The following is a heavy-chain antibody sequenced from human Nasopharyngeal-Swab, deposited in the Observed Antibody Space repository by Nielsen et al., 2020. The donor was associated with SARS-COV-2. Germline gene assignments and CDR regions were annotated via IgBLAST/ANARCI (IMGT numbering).Heavy chain of an antibody. J-gene: IGHJ4*02. Sequence: WIRQPPGKGLEWVSYISSSDSTTYYVDSVKGRFTISRDNAKNSLYLQMNSLRVEDTGVYYCARADSSGWFFSDWGRGTLVTVSS. V-gene: IGHV3-48*03. CDR3: ARADSSGWFFSD. CDR2: ISSSDSTT. D-gene: IGHD6-19*01.